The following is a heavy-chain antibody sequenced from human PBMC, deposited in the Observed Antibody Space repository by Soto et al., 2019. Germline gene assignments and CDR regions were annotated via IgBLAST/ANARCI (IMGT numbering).Heavy chain of an antibody. CDR2: ISGSGGST. CDR1: GFTFSSYA. V-gene: IGHV3-23*01. Sequence: EVQLLESGGGLVQPGGSLRLSCAASGFTFSSYAMSWVRQAPGKGLEWVSAISGSGGSTYYADSVKGRFTISRDNSKNTLYLQMNSLRAEDTAVYYCAKIPVLRFLEWLLPDYWGQGTLVTVSS. D-gene: IGHD3-3*01. J-gene: IGHJ4*02. CDR3: AKIPVLRFLEWLLPDY.